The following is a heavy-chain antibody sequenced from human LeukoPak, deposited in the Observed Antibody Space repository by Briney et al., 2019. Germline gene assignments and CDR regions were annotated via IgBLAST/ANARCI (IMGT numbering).Heavy chain of an antibody. CDR2: INNNGKTI. CDR3: ARGANWGLTAHWYFDL. J-gene: IGHJ2*01. Sequence: PGGSLRLSCAASGFTFSSYEMNWVRQAPGKGLEWVSYINNNGKTIYYADSVKGRFTISKDNAKKSLSLQMNSLRAEDTAVYYCARGANWGLTAHWYFDLWGRGILVTVSS. D-gene: IGHD7-27*01. CDR1: GFTFSSYE. V-gene: IGHV3-48*03.